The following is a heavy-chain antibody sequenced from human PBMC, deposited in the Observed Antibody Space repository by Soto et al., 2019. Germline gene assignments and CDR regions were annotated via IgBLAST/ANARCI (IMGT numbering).Heavy chain of an antibody. CDR2: IYSGGST. CDR1: GFTVSSNY. D-gene: IGHD5-12*01. J-gene: IGHJ3*02. V-gene: IGHV3-66*01. CDR3: ARDRGGYSSSYDAFDI. Sequence: PGGSLRLSCAASGFTVSSNYMSWVRQAPGKGLEWVSVIYSGGSTYYADSVKGRFTISRDNSKNTLYLQMNSLRAEGTAVYYCARDRGGYSSSYDAFDIWGQGTMVTVSS.